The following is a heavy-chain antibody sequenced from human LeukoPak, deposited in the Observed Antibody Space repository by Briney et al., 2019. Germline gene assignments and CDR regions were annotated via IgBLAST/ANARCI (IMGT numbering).Heavy chain of an antibody. Sequence: PSETLSLTCTVTGGSISSYYWSWIRQPPGKGPEWIGYIYYSGSTNYNPSLKSRVTISVDTSKNQFSLKLSSVTAADTAVYYCARVDPDSSSTLEVFDYWGQGTLVTVSS. J-gene: IGHJ4*02. CDR2: IYYSGST. D-gene: IGHD6-6*01. CDR3: ARVDPDSSSTLEVFDY. CDR1: GGSISSYY. V-gene: IGHV4-59*01.